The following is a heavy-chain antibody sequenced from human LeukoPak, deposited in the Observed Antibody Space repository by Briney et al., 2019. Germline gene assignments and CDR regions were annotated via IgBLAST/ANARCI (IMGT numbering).Heavy chain of an antibody. CDR1: GYTVSNFY. CDR2: LNPSGGST. V-gene: IGHV1-46*01. J-gene: IGHJ4*02. D-gene: IGHD3-22*01. CDR3: ARGSSSGAYYFDY. Sequence: ASVKVSCKASGYTVSNFYMNWVRQAPGQGLEWMGILNPSGGSTRYAQKFQGRVTMTRDTSTSTVYMELSSLRSEDTAVYYCARGSSSGAYYFDYWGQGALVTVSS.